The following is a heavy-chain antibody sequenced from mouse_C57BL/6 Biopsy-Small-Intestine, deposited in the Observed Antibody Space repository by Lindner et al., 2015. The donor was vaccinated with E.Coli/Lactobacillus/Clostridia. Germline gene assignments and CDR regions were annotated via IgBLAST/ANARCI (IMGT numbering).Heavy chain of an antibody. V-gene: IGHV1S61*01. CDR3: ARTGTDAMDY. D-gene: IGHD4-1*01. CDR2: IYPGSSST. CDR1: GYTFTSYW. J-gene: IGHJ4*01. Sequence: VQLQESGAELVKPGASVKLSCKASGYTFTSYWINWVKQRPGQGLEWIGNIYPGSSSTNYNEKFKSKATLTVDTSSSTAYMQLSSLTSDDSAVYYCARTGTDAMDYWGQGTSVTVSS.